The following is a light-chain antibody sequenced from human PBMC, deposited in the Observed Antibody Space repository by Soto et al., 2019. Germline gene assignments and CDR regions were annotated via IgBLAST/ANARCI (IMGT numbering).Light chain of an antibody. CDR3: QQGGNWPLT. CDR1: QSVSSH. CDR2: DAS. V-gene: IGKV3-11*01. J-gene: IGKJ5*01. Sequence: EIVLTQSPGTLSLSAGERATLSCRASQSVSSHLAWYQQKRGQAPRLLIYDASSRASGIPARFSGSGSGTDFTLTISSLEPEDFAVYYCQQGGNWPLTFGQGTRLEIK.